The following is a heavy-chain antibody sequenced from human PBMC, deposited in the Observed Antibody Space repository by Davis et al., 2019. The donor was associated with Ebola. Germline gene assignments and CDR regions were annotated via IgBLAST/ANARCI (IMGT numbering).Heavy chain of an antibody. D-gene: IGHD2-2*01. CDR3: ARGLSGSPPPAAIFHY. V-gene: IGHV4-34*01. CDR1: GGSFSGYY. CDR2: INHSGST. Sequence: SETLSLTCAVYGGSFSGYYWSWIRQPPGKGLEWIGEINHSGSTNYNPSLKSRVTISVDTSKNQFSLKLRSVTAADTAVYYCARGLSGSPPPAAIFHYWGQGTLVTVSS. J-gene: IGHJ4*02.